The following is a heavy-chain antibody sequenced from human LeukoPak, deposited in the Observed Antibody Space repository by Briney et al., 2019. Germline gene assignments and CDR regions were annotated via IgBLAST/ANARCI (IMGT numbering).Heavy chain of an antibody. CDR3: ARDWYYDFWSGQDNYYYYYMDV. Sequence: SETLSLTCAVSGGSISSSNWWSWVRQPPGKGLEWMGEIYHSGSTNYNPSLKSRVTISVDTSKNQFSLKLSSVTAADTAVYYCARDWYYDFWSGQDNYYYYYMDVWGKGTTVTVSS. CDR1: GGSISSSNW. V-gene: IGHV4-4*02. J-gene: IGHJ6*03. D-gene: IGHD3-3*01. CDR2: IYHSGST.